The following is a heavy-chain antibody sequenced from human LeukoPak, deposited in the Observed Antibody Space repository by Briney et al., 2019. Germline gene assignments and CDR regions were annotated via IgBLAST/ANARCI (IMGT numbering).Heavy chain of an antibody. CDR3: ARHGSSYSFDY. J-gene: IGHJ4*02. Sequence: SETLSLSCTVSGGSVGSYYGSWIRQSPGKGLEWIGYIYYGVSANYNPSLKSRDTISIDRSKNQYSLKVSSLTAADTAVYYCARHGSSYSFDYWGQGTLVTVSS. D-gene: IGHD6-13*01. CDR1: GGSVGSYY. V-gene: IGHV4-59*08. CDR2: IYYGVSA.